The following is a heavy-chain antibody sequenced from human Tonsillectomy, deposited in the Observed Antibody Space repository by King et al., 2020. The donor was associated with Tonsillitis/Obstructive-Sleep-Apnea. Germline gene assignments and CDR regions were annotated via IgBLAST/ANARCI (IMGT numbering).Heavy chain of an antibody. J-gene: IGHJ6*03. D-gene: IGHD6-13*01. V-gene: IGHV4-34*01. CDR3: ARGEAAAGTGGGYYYYMDV. CDR2: INHSGST. CDR1: GGSFSGYY. Sequence: VQLQQWGAGLLKPSETLSLTCAVYGGSFSGYYWSWIRQPPGKGLEWIGEINHSGSTNYNPSLKSRVTISVDTSKNQFSLKLSSVTAADMAVYYCARGEAAAGTGGGYYYYMDVWGKGTTVTVSS.